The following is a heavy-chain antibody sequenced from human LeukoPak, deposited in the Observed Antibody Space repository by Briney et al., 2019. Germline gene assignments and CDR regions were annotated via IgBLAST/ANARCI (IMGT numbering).Heavy chain of an antibody. CDR2: MNPNSGNT. J-gene: IGHJ4*02. CDR1: GYTFTSYD. V-gene: IGHV1-8*01. CDR3: ARLESDGGGTDY. D-gene: IGHD2-21*01. Sequence: GALVKVSCKASGYTFTSYDINWMRQATGQGLEWMGWMNPNSGNTGYAQKFQGRVTMTRNTSISTAYMELSSLRSEDTAVYYCARLESDGGGTDYWGQGTLSPSPQ.